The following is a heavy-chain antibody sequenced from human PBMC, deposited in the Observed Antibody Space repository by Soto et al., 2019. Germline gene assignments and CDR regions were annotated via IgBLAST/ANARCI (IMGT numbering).Heavy chain of an antibody. V-gene: IGHV3-30*18. CDR1: GFTFSSYG. Sequence: QVQLVESGGGVVQPGRSLRLSCAASGFTFSSYGMHWVRQAPGKGLEWVAVISYDGSNKYYADSVKGRFTISRDNSKNTMYLQMTSLRAEDTAVYYCAKDPRRYCRGGSCVHGMDVW. J-gene: IGHJ6*01. CDR3: AKDPRRYCRGGSCVHGMDV. D-gene: IGHD2-15*01. CDR2: ISYDGSNK.